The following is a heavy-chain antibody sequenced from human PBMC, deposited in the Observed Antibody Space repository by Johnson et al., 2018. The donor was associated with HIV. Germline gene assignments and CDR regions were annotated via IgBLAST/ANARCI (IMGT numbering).Heavy chain of an antibody. V-gene: IGHV3-30-3*01. J-gene: IGHJ3*02. Sequence: QVQLVESGGGLVKPGGSLRLSCVASGFTFSDYYMTWIRQAPGKGLEWVALISYDGSHKFYADSVKGRFTISRDHSKNTLYLQMNSLRAEDTAVYYCARSYSSSSHDAFYIWGQGTMVTVSS. CDR2: ISYDGSHK. CDR3: ARSYSSSSHDAFYI. CDR1: GFTFSDYY. D-gene: IGHD6-6*01.